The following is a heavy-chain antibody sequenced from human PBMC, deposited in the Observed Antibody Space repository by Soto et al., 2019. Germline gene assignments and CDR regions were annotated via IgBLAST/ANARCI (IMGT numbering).Heavy chain of an antibody. D-gene: IGHD2-15*01. CDR2: ISTYNGNT. V-gene: IGHV1-18*01. J-gene: IGHJ3*02. Sequence: ASVKVSCKASGYTFITYGVSWVRQAPGQGLDWLGWISTYNGNTRYAERLQGRVTMTTDTTTNTAYMELRNLRSDDTAVYYCARGLGRYCSCCSCYSYDAFDIWCQGTMVTVSS. CDR1: GYTFITYG. CDR3: ARGLGRYCSCCSCYSYDAFDI.